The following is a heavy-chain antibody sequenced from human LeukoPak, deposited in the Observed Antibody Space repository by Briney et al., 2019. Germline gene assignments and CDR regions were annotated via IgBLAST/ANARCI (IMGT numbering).Heavy chain of an antibody. D-gene: IGHD2/OR15-2a*01. CDR2: IYHSGST. V-gene: IGHV4-30-2*01. CDR3: ARDRRIGTTYWFDP. Sequence: SQTLSLTCAVSGGSISSGGYSWSWIRQPPGKGLEWIGYIYHSGSTYYNPSLKSRVTISVDRSKNQFSLKLSSVTAADTAVYYCARDRRIGTTYWFDPWGQGTLVTVSS. J-gene: IGHJ5*02. CDR1: GGSISSGGYS.